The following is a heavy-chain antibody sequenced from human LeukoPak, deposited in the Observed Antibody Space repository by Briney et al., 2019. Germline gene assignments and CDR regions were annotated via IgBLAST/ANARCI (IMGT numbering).Heavy chain of an antibody. D-gene: IGHD5-12*01. CDR2: IHYSGTT. CDR3: ARMGGYSGYATH. V-gene: IGHV4-59*08. CDR1: GGSFSTYY. Sequence: SETLSLTCTVSGGSFSTYYWSWIRQPPGKGLEWIGYIHYSGTTNYNPSLKNRVTISLDTSKNQFSLNLSSVTAADTAVYYCARMGGYSGYATHWGQGTLVTVSS. J-gene: IGHJ4*02.